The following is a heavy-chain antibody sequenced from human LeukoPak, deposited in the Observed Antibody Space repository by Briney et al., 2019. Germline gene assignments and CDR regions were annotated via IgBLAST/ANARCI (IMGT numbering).Heavy chain of an antibody. V-gene: IGHV3-15*05. CDR3: AREYIVGRPQTDALDL. J-gene: IGHJ3*01. CDR2: IKSKTDGGTT. Sequence: GGSLRLSCAASGFTFSNAWMSWVRQAPGKGLEWVGRIKSKTDGGTTDYAAPVKGRFTISRDNAKNTMYLQMNSLGVEDTAVYYCAREYIVGRPQTDALDLWGQGTMVTVSS. CDR1: GFTFSNAW. D-gene: IGHD1-26*01.